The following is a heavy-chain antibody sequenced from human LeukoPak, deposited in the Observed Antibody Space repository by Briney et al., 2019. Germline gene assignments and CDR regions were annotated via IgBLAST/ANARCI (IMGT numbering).Heavy chain of an antibody. CDR2: IWYDGSNK. D-gene: IGHD6-6*01. CDR1: GLTFSSYG. Sequence: GRSLRLSCAASGLTFSSYGMHWVRQAPGKGLEWVAVIWYDGSNKYYADSVKGRFTISRDNSKNTLYLQMNSLRAEDTAVYYCAKVREERIAARPGDDAFDIWGRGTMVTVSS. V-gene: IGHV3-33*06. CDR3: AKVREERIAARPGDDAFDI. J-gene: IGHJ3*02.